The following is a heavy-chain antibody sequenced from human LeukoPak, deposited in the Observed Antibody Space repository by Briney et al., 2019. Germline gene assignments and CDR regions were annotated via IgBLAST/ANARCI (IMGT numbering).Heavy chain of an antibody. D-gene: IGHD2/OR15-2a*01. J-gene: IGHJ6*03. CDR1: GFTFSSYE. CDR3: ARDYRLLYYYYYMDV. CDR2: SSSSGSTI. V-gene: IGHV3-48*03. Sequence: GGSLRLSCAASGFTFSSYEMNWVRQAPGKGLEWVSYSSSSGSTIYYADSVKGRFTISRDNAKNSLYLQMNSLRAEDTAVYYCARDYRLLYYYYYMDVWGKGTTVTVSS.